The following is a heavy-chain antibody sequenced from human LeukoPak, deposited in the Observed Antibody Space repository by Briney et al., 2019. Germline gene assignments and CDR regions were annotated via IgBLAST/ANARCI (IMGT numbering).Heavy chain of an antibody. CDR2: ISYDGSNK. CDR1: GFTFSSYA. D-gene: IGHD3-22*01. V-gene: IGHV3-30-3*01. CDR3: ARDKGGWDSSALGAFDI. J-gene: IGHJ3*02. Sequence: PGRSLRLSCAASGFTFSSYAMHWVRQAPGKGLEWVAVISYDGSNKYYADSVKGRFTISRDNSKNTLYLQMNSLRAEDTAVYYCARDKGGWDSSALGAFDIWGHGTMVTVSS.